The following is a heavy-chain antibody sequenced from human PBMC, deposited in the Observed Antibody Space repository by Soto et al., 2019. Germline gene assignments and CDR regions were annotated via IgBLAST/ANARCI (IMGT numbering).Heavy chain of an antibody. J-gene: IGHJ6*02. D-gene: IGHD1-26*01. CDR2: FYPRDSNA. CDR3: AGGGAGGSHFYALDV. CDR1: GDTFTTYW. V-gene: IGHV5-51*01. Sequence: HGESLKISCVGSGDTFTTYWVAWVRQMPGKGLEWMGIFYPRDSNARYSPSFQGQVTVSGDKSINTAYLQWSSLKASDTAMYYCAGGGAGGSHFYALDVWGQGTTVTVSS.